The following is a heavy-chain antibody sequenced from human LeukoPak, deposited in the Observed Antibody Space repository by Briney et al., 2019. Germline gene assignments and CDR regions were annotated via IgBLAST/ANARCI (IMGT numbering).Heavy chain of an antibody. D-gene: IGHD5/OR15-5a*01. CDR3: AQSYSVRLVPESYYYSYVDV. CDR2: TYYRSKWYY. Sequence: SQTLSLTCAISGDSVSSNSAAWNWIRQSPSRGLEWLGRTYYRSKWYYDYATSVKGRITINPDTSKNQFSLQLSSVTSEDTAVYYCAQSYSVRLVPESYYYSYVDVWGKGTTITVSS. V-gene: IGHV6-1*01. J-gene: IGHJ6*03. CDR1: GDSVSSNSAA.